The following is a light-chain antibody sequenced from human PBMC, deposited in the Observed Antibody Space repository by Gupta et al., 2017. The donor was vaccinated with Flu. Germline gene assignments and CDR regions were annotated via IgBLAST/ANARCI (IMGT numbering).Light chain of an antibody. CDR2: DVS. Sequence: TSSDGGGYDYVSWYEQHPDKAPKLIIYDVSNRPSAVSNRFSGSKSGNTASLTISGLQAEDEADYYCSSYTTISTDIFGTGTKVTVL. CDR3: SSYTTISTDI. J-gene: IGLJ1*01. CDR1: SSDGGGYDY. V-gene: IGLV2-14*03.